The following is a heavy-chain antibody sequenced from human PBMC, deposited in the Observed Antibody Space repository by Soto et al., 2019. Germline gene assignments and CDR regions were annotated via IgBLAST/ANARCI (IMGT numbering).Heavy chain of an antibody. CDR2: IYSGGTT. CDR1: GFTVRANY. J-gene: IGHJ2*01. D-gene: IGHD3-3*01. CDR3: AKVLRLLRFLEWTRPVNWYFDL. Sequence: PGGSLRLSCAVSGFTVRANYMSWVRQAPGKGLEWVSVIYSGGTTYYADSVKGRFIISRDISKNTLYLQMNSLRAEDTAVYYCAKVLRLLRFLEWTRPVNWYFDLWGRGTLVTVSS. V-gene: IGHV3-53*01.